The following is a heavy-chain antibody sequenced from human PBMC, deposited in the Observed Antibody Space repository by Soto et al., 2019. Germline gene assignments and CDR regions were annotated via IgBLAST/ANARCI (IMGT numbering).Heavy chain of an antibody. CDR1: GYTFTSYG. V-gene: IGHV1-18*01. CDR3: ARRNWGVQTEMDY. CDR2: ISAYNGNT. Sequence: QVQLVQSGAEVKKPGASVKVSCKASGYTFTSYGISWVRQAPGQGLEWMGWISAYNGNTNYAQKLQGRVTMTTDTATSQAYMERRSLRSDDTAVYYCARRNWGVQTEMDYWGQGTLVTVSS. D-gene: IGHD7-27*01. J-gene: IGHJ4*02.